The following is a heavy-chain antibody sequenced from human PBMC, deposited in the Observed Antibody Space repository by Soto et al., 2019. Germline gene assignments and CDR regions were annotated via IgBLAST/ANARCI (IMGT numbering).Heavy chain of an antibody. CDR3: ASLWDRWFDA. Sequence: EVQLVESGGGLVQPGGSLRLSCAASGFTFSDHYMEWVRQAPGKGLEWVGRIKHKADGYTTEYAASVKGRFTISRDDSKTSLYLQMNSLKTEDTAVYYCASLWDRWFDAWGQGTLVTVSS. D-gene: IGHD1-26*01. CDR2: IKHKADGYTT. CDR1: GFTFSDHY. V-gene: IGHV3-72*01. J-gene: IGHJ5*02.